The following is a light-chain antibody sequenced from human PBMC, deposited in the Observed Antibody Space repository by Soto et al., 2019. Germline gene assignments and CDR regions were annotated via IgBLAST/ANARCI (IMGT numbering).Light chain of an antibody. CDR3: SLDAGRNNYV. J-gene: IGLJ1*01. CDR1: NVGTYGV. CDR2: DGT. Sequence: QSVLTQPASVSGSPGQSITISCSNVGTYGVVSWYQQHPGKVPKLIIYDGTQRPSGVSDRFSGSKSAGTASLTISGLQAEDEADYYCSLDAGRNNYVFGPGTQLTVL. V-gene: IGLV2-23*01.